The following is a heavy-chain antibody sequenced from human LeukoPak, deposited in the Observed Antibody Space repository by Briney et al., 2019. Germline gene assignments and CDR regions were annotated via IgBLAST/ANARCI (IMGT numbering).Heavy chain of an antibody. CDR1: GFTFDYYA. J-gene: IGHJ4*02. Sequence: GGSLRLSWAPSGFTFDYYAIQGVRQAPGGGVWWVSLISGDGGRTYYADSLKGRFTISRDNSKNSLYLQMNSLRTEDTALYYCAKDFGDGYNYGRTAFGDYWGQGTLVTVSS. V-gene: IGHV3-43*02. D-gene: IGHD5-24*01. CDR3: AKDFGDGYNYGRTAFGDY. CDR2: ISGDGGRT.